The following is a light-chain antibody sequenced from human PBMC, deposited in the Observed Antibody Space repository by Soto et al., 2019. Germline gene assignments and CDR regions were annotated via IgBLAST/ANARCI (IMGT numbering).Light chain of an antibody. CDR3: QQYNTYIT. V-gene: IGKV1-9*01. Sequence: IQLTQSPSSLSASVRDRVTITCRASQGISSSLAWYQQKPGRAPKLLIYAASTLQSGVPSRFSGSGSGTDFTLTISSLQPEDFAIYYCQQYNTYITFGGGTKVDI. CDR2: AAS. J-gene: IGKJ4*01. CDR1: QGISSS.